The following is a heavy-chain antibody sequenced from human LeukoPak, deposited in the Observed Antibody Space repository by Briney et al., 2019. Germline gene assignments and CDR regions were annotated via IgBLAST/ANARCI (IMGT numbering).Heavy chain of an antibody. V-gene: IGHV3-30*03. CDR3: ARDSRRGVDAFDI. CDR1: GFTFSSYG. D-gene: IGHD3-10*01. Sequence: PGGSLRLSCAASGFTFSSYGMHWVRQAPGKGLEWVAVISYDGSNKYYADSVKGRFTISRDNSKNTLYLQMNSLRAEDTAVYYCARDSRRGVDAFDIWGQGTMVTVSS. J-gene: IGHJ3*02. CDR2: ISYDGSNK.